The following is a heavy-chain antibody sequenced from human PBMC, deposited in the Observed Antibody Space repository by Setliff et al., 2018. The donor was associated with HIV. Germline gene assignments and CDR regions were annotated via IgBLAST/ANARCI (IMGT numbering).Heavy chain of an antibody. Sequence: SETLSLTCTVSGGSVSSRGNYWGWIRQPPGKGPEWIANTIYGGNTYYNPSLKSRVTISVDTSKTRCSLELTSVTAADTAVYYCARPSFGIGGGANFDSWGQGTLVTVSS. CDR2: TIYGGNT. D-gene: IGHD3-3*01. CDR1: GGSVSSRGNY. J-gene: IGHJ4*02. CDR3: ARPSFGIGGGANFDS. V-gene: IGHV4-39*01.